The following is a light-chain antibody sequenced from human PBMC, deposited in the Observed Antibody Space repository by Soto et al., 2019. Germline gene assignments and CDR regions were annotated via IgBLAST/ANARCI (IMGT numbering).Light chain of an antibody. CDR3: QQYTSSPPSIT. CDR2: GTS. Sequence: EIVLTQSPGTLSLSPGERATLSCRASKSVSSGYLAWYQQKPGQAPRLLVYGTSLRATGIPDRFSGRGSGTDFTLTITRLEPEDFAIYFCQQYTSSPPSITFGQGTRLEIK. V-gene: IGKV3-20*01. CDR1: KSVSSGY. J-gene: IGKJ5*01.